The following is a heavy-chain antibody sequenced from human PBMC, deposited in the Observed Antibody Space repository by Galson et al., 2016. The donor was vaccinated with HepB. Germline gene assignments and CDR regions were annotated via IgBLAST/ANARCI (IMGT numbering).Heavy chain of an antibody. CDR1: GFTFSSSA. J-gene: IGHJ3*02. CDR2: ISDSSGTT. D-gene: IGHD2-8*01. V-gene: IGHV3-23*01. CDR3: ASTHGNMYDAPDI. Sequence: FLRLSCAASGFTFSSSAMGWVCQAPGKGLEWVSSISDSSGTTYYADSVRGRFTISRDNSKKKLYLQMNSLRAEDTAVYYCASTHGNMYDAPDIWGQGTMVTVSS.